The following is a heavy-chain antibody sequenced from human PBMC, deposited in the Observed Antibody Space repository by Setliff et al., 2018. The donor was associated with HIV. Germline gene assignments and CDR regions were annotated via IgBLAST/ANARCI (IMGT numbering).Heavy chain of an antibody. CDR2: INHSGST. CDR3: ARLVGGDTRSSFFFDY. J-gene: IGHJ4*02. Sequence: PSETLSLTCAVYGGSFSGYYWSWIRQPPGKGLEWIGEINHSGSTNYNPSLKSRLSISIDSSKNQFSLKLGSVTAADTALYYCARLVGGDTRSSFFFDYWGQGTLVTVSS. CDR1: GGSFSGYY. V-gene: IGHV4-34*09. D-gene: IGHD6-6*01.